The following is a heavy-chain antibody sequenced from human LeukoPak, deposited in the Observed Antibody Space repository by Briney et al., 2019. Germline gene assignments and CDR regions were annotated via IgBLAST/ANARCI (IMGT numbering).Heavy chain of an antibody. J-gene: IGHJ4*02. CDR3: ARVPAAHFDY. Sequence: GGSLRLSCAASGFTFNSYSMNWVRQAPGKGLEWVSSISGSNSYIYYADSMKGRFTISRDNSKNTLYLQMNSLRAEDTAVYYCARVPAAHFDYWGQGTLVTVSS. V-gene: IGHV3-21*01. CDR2: ISGSNSYI. D-gene: IGHD2-2*01. CDR1: GFTFNSYS.